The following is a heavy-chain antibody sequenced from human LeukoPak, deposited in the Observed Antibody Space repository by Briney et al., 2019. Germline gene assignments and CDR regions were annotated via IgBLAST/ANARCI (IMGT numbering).Heavy chain of an antibody. J-gene: IGHJ5*02. D-gene: IGHD3-10*01. CDR2: IYYSGST. Sequence: PSETLSLTCTVSGGSISSSSYYWGWLRQPPGKGLEWIGYIYYSGSTNYNPSLKSRVTISVDTSKNQFSLKLSSVTAADTAVYYCARGIYSGSYYKPWGQGTLVTVSS. CDR1: GGSISSSSYY. CDR3: ARGIYSGSYYKP. V-gene: IGHV4-61*05.